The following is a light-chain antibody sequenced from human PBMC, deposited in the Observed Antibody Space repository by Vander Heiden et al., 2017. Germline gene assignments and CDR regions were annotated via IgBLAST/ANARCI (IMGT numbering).Light chain of an antibody. J-gene: IGLJ3*02. CDR2: VICDGSH. CDR3: QTWGTGIRV. V-gene: IGLV4-69*01. CDR1: GGRTTYA. Sequence: QVALTHSPSASASLGASANLTCPLRGGRTTYAIERHPRQPENGPHFLMKVICDGSHTKGDVIPGLFSGSSAGTERYLTISSHQADDEADYYCQTWGTGIRVFGGGTKLTVL.